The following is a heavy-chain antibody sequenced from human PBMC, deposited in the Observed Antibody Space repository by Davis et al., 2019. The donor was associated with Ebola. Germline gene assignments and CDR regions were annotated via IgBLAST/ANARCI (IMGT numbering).Heavy chain of an antibody. D-gene: IGHD2-8*02. V-gene: IGHV5-51*01. CDR3: ATTGGDYFDY. J-gene: IGHJ4*02. Sequence: PGGSLRLSCKDSGSSFTSYWIGWVRQMPGKGLECMGIIYPGDSDTRYNPSFQGQVTISADMSISTAYLQWSSLKASDTAMYYCATTGGDYFDYWGQGALVTVSS. CDR2: IYPGDSDT. CDR1: GSSFTSYW.